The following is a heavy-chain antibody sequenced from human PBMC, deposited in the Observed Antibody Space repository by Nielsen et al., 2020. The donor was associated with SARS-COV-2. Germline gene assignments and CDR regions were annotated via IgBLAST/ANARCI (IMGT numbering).Heavy chain of an antibody. D-gene: IGHD1-1*01. Sequence: SLKISCAGSGSTFRDYYMSWIRPAPGKGLEWVAQTSGSSTYILYADSVKGRYTISNDSAKNLLFLQMNSLRAEDTAVYYCARVAGTTPVSYSYFDLWGRGTLVTVSS. CDR3: ARVAGTTPVSYSYFDL. CDR1: GSTFRDYY. V-gene: IGHV3-11*05. J-gene: IGHJ2*01. CDR2: TSGSSTYI.